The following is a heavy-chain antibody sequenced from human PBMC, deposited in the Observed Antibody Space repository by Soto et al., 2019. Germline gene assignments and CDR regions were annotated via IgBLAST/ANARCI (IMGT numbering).Heavy chain of an antibody. Sequence: WASVKVSCKASGYSLIDYYTHWVRQAPGQGLEWLGRISPKSGTMNYARKFQGRVTLTWDASLNTAYMELSSLRSDDTALCYCARPPGYIRDWYYFDSWGQGTLVTVSS. J-gene: IGHJ4*02. V-gene: IGHV1-2*02. CDR2: ISPKSGTM. CDR3: ARPPGYIRDWYYFDS. CDR1: GYSLIDYY. D-gene: IGHD6-19*01.